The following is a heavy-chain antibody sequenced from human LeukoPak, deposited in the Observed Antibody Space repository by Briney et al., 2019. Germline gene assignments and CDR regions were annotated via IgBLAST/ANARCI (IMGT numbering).Heavy chain of an antibody. D-gene: IGHD3-22*01. CDR3: ARGGYSDYDSSGYYFTNHFDY. CDR1: GGTFSSYA. V-gene: IGHV1-69*13. CDR2: IIPIFGTA. Sequence: SVKVSCKASGGTFSSYAISWVRQAPGQGLEWMGGIIPIFGTANYAQKFQGRVTITADESTSTAYMELSSLRSDDTAMYYCARGGYSDYDSSGYYFTNHFDYWGQGTLVTVSS. J-gene: IGHJ4*02.